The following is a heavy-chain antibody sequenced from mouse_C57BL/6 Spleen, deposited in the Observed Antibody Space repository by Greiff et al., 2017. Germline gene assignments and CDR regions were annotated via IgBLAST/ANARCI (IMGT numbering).Heavy chain of an antibody. CDR3: ARLDWGGDWFDY. D-gene: IGHD4-1*01. CDR1: GYTFTSYW. J-gene: IGHJ2*01. Sequence: VQLQQSGAELVKPGASVKLSCKASGYTFTSYWMHWVKQRPGQGLEWIGEINPSNGRTNYNEKFKSKATLTVDKSSSTAYMQLSSLTSEDSAVYYCARLDWGGDWFDYWGQGTTLTVSS. CDR2: INPSNGRT. V-gene: IGHV1S81*02.